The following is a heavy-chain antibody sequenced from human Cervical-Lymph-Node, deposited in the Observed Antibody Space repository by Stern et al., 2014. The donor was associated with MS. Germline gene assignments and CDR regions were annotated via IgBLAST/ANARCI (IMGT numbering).Heavy chain of an antibody. D-gene: IGHD2-21*02. V-gene: IGHV3-72*01. CDR2: TRNKANSYTT. Sequence: EVQLEESGGGLVQPGGSLRLSCAASGLTFSDHYMDWVRQAPGKGLEWVGRTRNKANSYTTEYAASVKGRFTISRDDSKNSLYLQMNSLKTEDTAVYYCALGGLLYFDYWGQGTLVTVSS. CDR1: GLTFSDHY. CDR3: ALGGLLYFDY. J-gene: IGHJ4*02.